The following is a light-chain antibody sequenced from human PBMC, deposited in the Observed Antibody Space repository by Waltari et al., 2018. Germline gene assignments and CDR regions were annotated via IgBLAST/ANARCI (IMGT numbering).Light chain of an antibody. CDR3: CSYAGLGTYV. CDR2: EVI. CDR1: SSDVGNYDL. J-gene: IGLJ1*01. Sequence: QSALTQPASVSGTPGQSITISCPGTSSDVGNYDLVPWYQQHPGQAPKLLVCEVIKRPSGVSSRFSGSKSGNTASLTISGLQAEDEADYYCCSYAGLGTYVFGSGTKVTVL. V-gene: IGLV2-23*02.